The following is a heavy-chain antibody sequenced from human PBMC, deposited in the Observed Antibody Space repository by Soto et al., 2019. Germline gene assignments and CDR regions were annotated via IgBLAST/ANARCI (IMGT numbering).Heavy chain of an antibody. Sequence: ASVKVSCKASGYTFTGYYMHWVRQAPGQGLEWMGWINPNSGGTNYAQKFQGRVTMTRDTSISTAYMELSRLRSEDTAMYYCARHGDSSGWYGVLYYYGMDVWGQGTTVTVSS. V-gene: IGHV1-2*02. CDR1: GYTFTGYY. CDR3: ARHGDSSGWYGVLYYYGMDV. CDR2: INPNSGGT. J-gene: IGHJ6*02. D-gene: IGHD6-19*01.